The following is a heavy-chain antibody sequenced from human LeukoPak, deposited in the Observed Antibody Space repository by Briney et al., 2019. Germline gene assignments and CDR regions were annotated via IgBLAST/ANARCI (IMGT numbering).Heavy chain of an antibody. V-gene: IGHV4-34*01. CDR3: ARGPSYCSSTSCYINYYMDV. CDR1: GGSISSYY. Sequence: SETLSLTCTVSGGSISSYYWSWIRQPPGQGLEWIGEINHSVSTNYNPSLKSRVTISLDTSKNQFSLKLSSVTAADTAVYYCARGPSYCSSTSCYINYYMDVWGKGTTVTISS. J-gene: IGHJ6*03. CDR2: INHSVST. D-gene: IGHD2-2*02.